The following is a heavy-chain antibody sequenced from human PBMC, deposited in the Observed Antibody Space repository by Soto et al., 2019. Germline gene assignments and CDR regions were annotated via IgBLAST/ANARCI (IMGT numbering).Heavy chain of an antibody. V-gene: IGHV3-23*01. CDR1: GFTFSSYA. CDR2: VGGSGEYT. J-gene: IGHJ4*02. Sequence: GGSLRLSCAASGFTFSSYAMIWVRQAPGKGLEWVSGVGGSGEYTYYADSVKGRFTISRDNSKNTVYLQISSLRAEDTAVYYWAKVLTGYYYYFEYWGQGTLVTVSS. D-gene: IGHD3-9*01. CDR3: AKVLTGYYYYFEY.